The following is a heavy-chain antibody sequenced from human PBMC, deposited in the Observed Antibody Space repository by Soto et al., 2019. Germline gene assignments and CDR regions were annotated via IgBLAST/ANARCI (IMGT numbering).Heavy chain of an antibody. CDR3: VRSGDYRSGSYWYFFDY. D-gene: IGHD3-10*01. CDR1: GLTIDNYG. CDR2: MYWKDGNT. Sequence: GGSLRFSCAASGLTIDNYGVSWVRQVPGKGLEWVSGMYWKDGNTHYADSVKGRFTISRDNAKNSLFLQLNSLRAEDTALYYCVRSGDYRSGSYWYFFDYWGQGALVTVSS. J-gene: IGHJ4*02. V-gene: IGHV3-20*04.